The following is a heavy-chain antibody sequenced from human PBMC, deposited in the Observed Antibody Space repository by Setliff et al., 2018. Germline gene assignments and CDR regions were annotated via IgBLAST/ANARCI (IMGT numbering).Heavy chain of an antibody. D-gene: IGHD3-3*01. CDR3: ASPSAGWTRPFDV. V-gene: IGHV5-51*01. CDR1: GHLFSISW. Sequence: PGGSLKISCKDSGHLFSISWIGWVRQMPGKGLDWMGIIYPGDLQIKYSPSFHGRVTISADKSINTAYLEWSSLEASDTAMYYCASPSAGWTRPFDVWGQGTTVTVSS. CDR2: IYPGDLQI. J-gene: IGHJ3*01.